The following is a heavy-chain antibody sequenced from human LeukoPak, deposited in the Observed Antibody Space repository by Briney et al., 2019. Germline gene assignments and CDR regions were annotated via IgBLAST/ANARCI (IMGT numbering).Heavy chain of an antibody. CDR3: AAGSGSYWGVDY. CDR2: IIPILNIT. CDR1: GDTLSSYA. Sequence: ASVKVSCKASGDTLSSYAISWVRQAPGQGLEWMGRIIPILNITNYAQKFQDRLTIIADISTSTAYMELSSLRSEDTAVYYCAAGSGSYWGVDYWGQGTLVTVSS. J-gene: IGHJ4*02. D-gene: IGHD1-26*01. V-gene: IGHV1-69*04.